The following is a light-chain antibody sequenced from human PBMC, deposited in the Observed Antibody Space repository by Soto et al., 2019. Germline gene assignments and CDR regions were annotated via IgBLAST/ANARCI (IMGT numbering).Light chain of an antibody. CDR3: AAWDDGLNGYV. CDR1: SSNIGTNA. Sequence: QSALTQPPSASGTPGQRVTISCSGGSSNIGTNAVNWYQQLPGTAPKLLIYNNNQRPSGVPDRFSGSKSGTSASLAISGLQSEDEADYYCAAWDDGLNGYVFGTGTKVXVL. J-gene: IGLJ1*01. V-gene: IGLV1-44*01. CDR2: NNN.